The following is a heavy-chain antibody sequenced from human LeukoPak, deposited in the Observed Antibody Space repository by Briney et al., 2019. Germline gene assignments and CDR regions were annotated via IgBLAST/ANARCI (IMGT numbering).Heavy chain of an antibody. D-gene: IGHD3-22*01. CDR1: GGSISSYY. CDR3: ARGGLLYYDSSGYYYNAFDI. V-gene: IGHV4-59*01. J-gene: IGHJ3*02. Sequence: PSETLSLTCTVSGGSISSYYWSWIRQPPGKGLEWIGYIYYSGSTNYNPSLKSRVTISVDTSKNQFSLKLSSVTAADTAVYYCARGGLLYYDSSGYYYNAFDIWGQGTMVTVSS. CDR2: IYYSGST.